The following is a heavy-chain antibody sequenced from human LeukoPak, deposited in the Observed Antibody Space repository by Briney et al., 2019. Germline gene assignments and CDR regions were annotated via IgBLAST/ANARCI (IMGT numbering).Heavy chain of an antibody. V-gene: IGHV3-66*02. J-gene: IGHJ5*02. CDR3: ARDFCSSARCNIRWFDP. CDR2: ICSGGDT. D-gene: IGHD2-2*01. Sequence: GGSLRLSCAASGFTVSNNFMSWVRQAPGKGLEWVSVICSGGDTYYADSVKGRFTISRDSSKNTLYLQMNSLRHEDTAVYYCARDFCSSARCNIRWFDPWGQGTLVTVSS. CDR1: GFTVSNNF.